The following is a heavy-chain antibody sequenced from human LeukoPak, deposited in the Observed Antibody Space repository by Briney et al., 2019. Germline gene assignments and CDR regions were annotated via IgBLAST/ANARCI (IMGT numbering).Heavy chain of an antibody. J-gene: IGHJ6*02. CDR2: MYYTGDT. CDR1: GGSLSNYY. V-gene: IGHV4-59*01. Sequence: SETLSLTCTVSGGSLSNYYWSWIRQPPGKALEGIGYMYYTGDTNYNPSLKSRVTISVDTSKNQFSLKLSSVTAADTAVYYCARASSWDYYYYGMDVWGQGTTVTVSS. CDR3: ARASSWDYYYYGMDV. D-gene: IGHD6-13*01.